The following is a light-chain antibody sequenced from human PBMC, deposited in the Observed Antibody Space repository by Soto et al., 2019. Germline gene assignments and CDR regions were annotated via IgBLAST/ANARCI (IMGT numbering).Light chain of an antibody. CDR3: QQYNNWPLT. CDR2: GAS. CDR1: QSVFNN. V-gene: IGKV3D-15*01. J-gene: IGKJ4*01. Sequence: EIVLTQSPGTLSLSPGERATLSCRASQSVFNNYLAWYQQKPGQAPRLLIYGASSRATGIPDRFSGSGPGTEFTLTITSLQSEDFAVYYCQQYNNWPLTFGGGTKVDIK.